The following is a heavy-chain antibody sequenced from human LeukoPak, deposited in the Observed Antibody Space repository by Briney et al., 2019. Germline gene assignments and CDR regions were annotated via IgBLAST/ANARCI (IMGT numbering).Heavy chain of an antibody. Sequence: PGGSLRLSCAASGFTFSNYWTHWVRQGPGKGLVCVSRISSDGSIITYMDSVKGRFTISRDNAKNTLYLQMHGLRAEDTGVYYCVRNSDFWGQGTMVIVSS. J-gene: IGHJ3*01. CDR2: ISSDGSII. CDR1: GFTFSNYW. CDR3: VRNSDF. D-gene: IGHD4-23*01. V-gene: IGHV3-74*03.